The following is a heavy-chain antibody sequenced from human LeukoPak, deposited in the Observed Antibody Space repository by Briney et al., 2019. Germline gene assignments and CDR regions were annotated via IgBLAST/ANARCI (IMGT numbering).Heavy chain of an antibody. J-gene: IGHJ4*02. CDR2: ISYDGSNK. CDR3: ARASGAASRGVDY. Sequence: PGGSLRLSCAASGFALRSYVMHWVRQAPGKGLEWVAVISYDGSNKFYADSVRGRFAISRDNSRNTLYLQVYSLSAEDTAIYFCARASGAASRGVDYWGQRTVVSVSS. CDR1: GFALRSYV. V-gene: IGHV3-30*09. D-gene: IGHD3-10*01.